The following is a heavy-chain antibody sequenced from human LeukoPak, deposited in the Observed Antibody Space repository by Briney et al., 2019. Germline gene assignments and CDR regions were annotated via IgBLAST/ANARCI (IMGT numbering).Heavy chain of an antibody. CDR3: ARGNVDSSISNRYDAFDI. J-gene: IGHJ3*02. CDR2: IIPIFGTA. V-gene: IGHV1-69*13. CDR1: GYTFTSYG. Sequence: ASVKVSCKASGYTFTSYGISWVRQAPGQGLEWMGGIIPIFGTANYAQKFQGRVTITADESTSTAYMELSSLRSEDTAVYYCARGNVDSSISNRYDAFDIWGQGTMVTVSS. D-gene: IGHD6-13*01.